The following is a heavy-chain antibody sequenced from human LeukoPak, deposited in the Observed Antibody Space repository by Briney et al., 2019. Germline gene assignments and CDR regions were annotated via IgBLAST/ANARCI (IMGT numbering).Heavy chain of an antibody. J-gene: IGHJ4*02. V-gene: IGHV1-3*01. Sequence: ASVKVSCKASGYTFTSYVMHWVRQVPGQRPEWMGWINASSGNTKYSQKFQDRVIITRNTSASTAYVELSSLRSEDTAVYYYARARSDWSGNDYWGQGTLVTVSS. CDR2: INASSGNT. CDR1: GYTFTSYV. D-gene: IGHD3-3*01. CDR3: ARARSDWSGNDY.